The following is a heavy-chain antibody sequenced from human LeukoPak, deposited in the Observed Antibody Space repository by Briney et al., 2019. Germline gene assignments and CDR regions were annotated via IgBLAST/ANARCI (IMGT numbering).Heavy chain of an antibody. D-gene: IGHD6-19*01. V-gene: IGHV3-23*01. Sequence: GGSLRLSCAASGFTFSNSAMSWVRQAPGKGLEWVSTLSGSGTTTYYADSVNAWFAISRDNSKNTLYLQMNSLRAEDTAVYYCAKGIYSSGWSYFDYWGHGTLVPVSS. J-gene: IGHJ4*01. CDR2: LSGSGTTT. CDR3: AKGIYSSGWSYFDY. CDR1: GFTFSNSA.